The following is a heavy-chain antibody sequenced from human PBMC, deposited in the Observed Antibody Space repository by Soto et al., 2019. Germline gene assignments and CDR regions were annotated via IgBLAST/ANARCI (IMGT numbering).Heavy chain of an antibody. Sequence: QLQLQESGPGLVKPSETLSLTCTVSGGSISSSSYYWGWICQPPGKGLEWIGSIYYSGSTNYNPSLKSRVTISVDTSKNQFSLKLSSVTAADTAVYYCARVSIQHHYEIDYWGRGTLVTVSS. D-gene: IGHD5-18*01. J-gene: IGHJ4*02. CDR2: IYYSGST. CDR3: ARVSIQHHYEIDY. V-gene: IGHV4-39*07. CDR1: GGSISSSSYY.